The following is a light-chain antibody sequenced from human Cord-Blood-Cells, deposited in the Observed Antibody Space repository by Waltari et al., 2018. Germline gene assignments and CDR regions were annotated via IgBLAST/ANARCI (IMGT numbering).Light chain of an antibody. Sequence: QSALTQPASVSGSPGQSITIPCTGTSSDVGGYNHVPWYQQHPGKAPKLMIYDVSKRPSGVSNRFSGSKSGNTASLTISGLQAEDEADYYCSSYTSSSTYVVFGGGTKLTVL. J-gene: IGLJ2*01. CDR3: SSYTSSSTYVV. CDR1: SSDVGGYNH. CDR2: DVS. V-gene: IGLV2-14*01.